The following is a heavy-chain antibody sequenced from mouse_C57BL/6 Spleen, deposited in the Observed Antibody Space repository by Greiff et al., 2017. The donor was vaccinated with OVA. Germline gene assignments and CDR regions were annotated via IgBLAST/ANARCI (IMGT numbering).Heavy chain of an antibody. CDR3: AREGYFDY. V-gene: IGHV3-6*01. CDR2: ISYDGSN. CDR1: GYSITSGHY. J-gene: IGHJ2*01. Sequence: VKLQESGPGLVKPSQSLSLTCSVTGYSITSGHYWNWIRQFPGNKLEWMGYISYDGSNNYNPSLKNRISITRDSSKNQFFLKLNSVTTEDTATYYCAREGYFDYWGQGTTLTVAS.